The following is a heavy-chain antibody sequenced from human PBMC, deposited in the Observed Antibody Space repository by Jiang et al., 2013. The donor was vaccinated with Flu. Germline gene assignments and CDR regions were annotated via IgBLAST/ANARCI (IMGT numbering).Heavy chain of an antibody. CDR3: VRAIAVAGNYGMDV. D-gene: IGHD6-19*01. J-gene: IGHJ6*04. V-gene: IGHV4-59*08. CDR2: IYYSGST. Sequence: GSGLVKPSETLSLTCTVSGGSISSYYWSWIRQPPGKGLEWIGYIYYSGSTNYNPSLKSRVTISVDTSKNQFSLKLSSVTAADTAVYYCVRAIAVAGNYGMDVWGKGTTVTVSS. CDR1: GGSISSYY.